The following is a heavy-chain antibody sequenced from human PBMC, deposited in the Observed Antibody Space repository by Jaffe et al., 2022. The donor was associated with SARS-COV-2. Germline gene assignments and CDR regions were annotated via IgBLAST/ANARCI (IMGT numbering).Heavy chain of an antibody. V-gene: IGHV3-33*01. CDR3: ATFRVGATNIDY. CDR1: GFSFSRYG. CDR2: IWFDGSYQ. J-gene: IGHJ4*02. Sequence: QVQLVESGGGVVQPGRSLRLSCAASGFSFSRYGMHWVRQAPGKGLEWVAVIWFDGSYQKYADSVKGRFTISRDNSKNTLFLQINSLRVEDTAVYYCATFRVGATNIDYWGQGTLVTVSS. D-gene: IGHD1-26*01.